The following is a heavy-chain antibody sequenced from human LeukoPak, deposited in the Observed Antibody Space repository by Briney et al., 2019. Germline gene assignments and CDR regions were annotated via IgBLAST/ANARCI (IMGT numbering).Heavy chain of an antibody. CDR3: AKFLMRDSSGYPQH. CDR1: GFTFSSYA. D-gene: IGHD3-22*01. J-gene: IGHJ4*02. V-gene: IGHV3-23*01. CDR2: ISGSGGST. Sequence: GGSLRLSCAASGFTFSSYAMSWVRPAAGKGLEWVSAISGSGGSTYYADSVKGRFTISRDNSKNTLYLQMNSMRAEDTAVYYCAKFLMRDSSGYPQHWGQGTLVTVSS.